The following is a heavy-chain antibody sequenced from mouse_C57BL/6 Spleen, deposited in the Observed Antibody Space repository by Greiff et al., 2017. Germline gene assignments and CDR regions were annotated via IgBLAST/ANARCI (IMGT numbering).Heavy chain of an antibody. J-gene: IGHJ2*01. CDR2: IDPETGGT. CDR3: TREGGPLTGTVDY. Sequence: QVQLQQSGAELVRPGASVTLSCKASGYTFTDYEMHWVKQTPVHGLEWIGAIDPETGGTAYNQKFKGKAILTADKSSSTAYMELRSLTSEDSAVYDCTREGGPLTGTVDYWGQGTTLTVSS. CDR1: GYTFTDYE. V-gene: IGHV1-15*01. D-gene: IGHD4-1*01.